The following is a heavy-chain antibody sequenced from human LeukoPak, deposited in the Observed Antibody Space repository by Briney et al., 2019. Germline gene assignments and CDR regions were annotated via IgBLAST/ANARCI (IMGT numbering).Heavy chain of an antibody. D-gene: IGHD1-26*01. CDR1: GFTFSSYR. CDR3: ARSTYSGSSYDY. Sequence: PGGSLRLSCAASGFTFSSYRMHWVRQVPGKGLVWVSRIKSDGSSTTYADSVKGRFTISRDNAKNTLYLQMSSLRAEDTAVYYCARSTYSGSSYDYWGQGTLVTVSS. V-gene: IGHV3-74*01. CDR2: IKSDGSST. J-gene: IGHJ4*02.